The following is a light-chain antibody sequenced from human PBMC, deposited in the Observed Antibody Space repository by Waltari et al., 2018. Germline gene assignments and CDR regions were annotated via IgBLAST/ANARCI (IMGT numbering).Light chain of an antibody. CDR1: SLRRSF. V-gene: IGLV3-19*01. Sequence: SSELTQDPAVSVALGRTVRITCQGDSLRRSFASGYQQKPGQAPVLVAYGKNNRPSGIPDRFSGSTSGNTASLTITGAQAEDEADYYCHSRDSTSKRLLFGGGTKLSVL. J-gene: IGLJ2*01. CDR3: HSRDSTSKRLL. CDR2: GKN.